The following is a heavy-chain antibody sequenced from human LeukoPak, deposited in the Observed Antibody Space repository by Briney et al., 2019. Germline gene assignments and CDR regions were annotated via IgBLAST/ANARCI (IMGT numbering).Heavy chain of an antibody. V-gene: IGHV3-30*14. Sequence: GRSLRLSCAASGFTFSSYAMHWVRQAPGKGLEWVAVISYDGSNKYYADSVKGRFTISRDNARNSLYLRMNSLRAEDTAVYYCARGLDPWGQGTPVIVSS. CDR2: ISYDGSNK. CDR3: ARGLDP. J-gene: IGHJ5*02. CDR1: GFTFSSYA.